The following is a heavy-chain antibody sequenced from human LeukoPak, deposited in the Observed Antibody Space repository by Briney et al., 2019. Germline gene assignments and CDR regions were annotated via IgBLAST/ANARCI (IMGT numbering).Heavy chain of an antibody. CDR3: ARGGGLDV. CDR1: GFTFSSYW. J-gene: IGHJ6*02. CDR2: INHNGNVN. Sequence: GGSLRLSCAASGFTFSSYWMNWSRQAPGKGLDWVASINHNGNVNYYVDSVKGRFTISRDNAQNSLYLQMSNLRAEDTAVYFCARGGGLDVWGQGATVTVSS. V-gene: IGHV3-7*03. D-gene: IGHD3-16*01.